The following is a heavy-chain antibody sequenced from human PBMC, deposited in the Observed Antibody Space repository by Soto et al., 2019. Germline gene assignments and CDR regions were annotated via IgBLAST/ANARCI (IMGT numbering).Heavy chain of an antibody. J-gene: IGHJ5*02. V-gene: IGHV3-33*01. CDR3: AREGLQYRGMNWFDP. CDR1: GFTFSSYG. Sequence: QPGGSLRLSCAASGFTFSSYGMHWVRQAPGKGLEWVAVIWYDGSNKYYADSVKGRFTISRDNSKNTLYLQMNSLRAEDTAVYYCAREGLQYRGMNWFDPWGQGTLVTVSS. CDR2: IWYDGSNK. D-gene: IGHD4-4*01.